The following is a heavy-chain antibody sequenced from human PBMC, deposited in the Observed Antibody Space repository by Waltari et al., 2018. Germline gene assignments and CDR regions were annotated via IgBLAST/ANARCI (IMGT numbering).Heavy chain of an antibody. CDR3: ARNLPGIAAFDY. J-gene: IGHJ4*02. CDR1: G. D-gene: IGHD6-13*01. V-gene: IGHV1-18*04. Sequence: GLNWGRQAPGQGPEWMGWISAYNGNTGYAQSLQGRVTLTTDTSTSTAYMELRSLRSDDTAVYYCARNLPGIAAFDYWGQGTLLTVSS. CDR2: ISAYNGNT.